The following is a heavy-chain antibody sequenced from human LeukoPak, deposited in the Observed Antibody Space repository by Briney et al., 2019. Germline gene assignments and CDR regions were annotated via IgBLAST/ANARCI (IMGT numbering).Heavy chain of an antibody. J-gene: IGHJ4*02. D-gene: IGHD5-24*01. CDR1: GGSISSYY. V-gene: IGHV4-59*01. CDR3: ARAGEMATITFDY. Sequence: PSETLSLTCTVSGGSISSYYWSWLRQPPGKGLEWLGYIYYSGSTNYNPSLKSRVTISVDTSKNQFSLKLSSVTAADTAVYYCARAGEMATITFDYWGQGTLVTVSS. CDR2: IYYSGST.